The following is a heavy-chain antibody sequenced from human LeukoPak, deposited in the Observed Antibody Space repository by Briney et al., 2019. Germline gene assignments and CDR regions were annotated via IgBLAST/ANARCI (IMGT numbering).Heavy chain of an antibody. J-gene: IGHJ6*03. V-gene: IGHV1-2*02. CDR2: INPNSGGT. D-gene: IGHD1-14*01. CDR3: ARVGVTAEYYYYYYMDV. Sequence: ASVKVSCKASGYTFTGYYMHWVRQAPGQGLEWMGWINPNSGGTNYAQKFQGRVTMTRDTSISTAYMELSRLRSDDTAVYYCARVGVTAEYYYYYYMDVWGKGTTVTVSS. CDR1: GYTFTGYY.